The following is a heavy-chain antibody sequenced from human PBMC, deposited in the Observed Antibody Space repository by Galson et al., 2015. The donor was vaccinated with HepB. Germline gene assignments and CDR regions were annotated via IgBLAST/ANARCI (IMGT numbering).Heavy chain of an antibody. V-gene: IGHV3-30-3*01. Sequence: SLRLSCAASGFTFRSYAMHWVRQAPGKGLEWVAVITFNGSNAYYADSVKGRFIISRDNSKNTVSLQMDSLTADDSGLYYCARDRSRYNWNDGSCDFWGLGTLVTVSS. CDR3: ARDRSRYNWNDGSCDF. D-gene: IGHD1-1*01. J-gene: IGHJ4*02. CDR1: GFTFRSYA. CDR2: ITFNGSNA.